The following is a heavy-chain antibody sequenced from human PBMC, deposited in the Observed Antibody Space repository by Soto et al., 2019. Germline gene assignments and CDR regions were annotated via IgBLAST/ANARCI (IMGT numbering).Heavy chain of an antibody. CDR1: GFTFSSYA. V-gene: IGHV3-30-3*01. D-gene: IGHD1-26*01. CDR2: ISYDGSNK. CDR3: ARDTLVGAMYNWFDP. J-gene: IGHJ5*02. Sequence: LRLSCAASGFTFSSYAMHWVRQAPGKGLEWVAVISYDGSNKYYADSVKGRFTISRDNSKNTLYLQMNSLRAEDTAVYYCARDTLVGAMYNWFDPWGQGTLVTVSS.